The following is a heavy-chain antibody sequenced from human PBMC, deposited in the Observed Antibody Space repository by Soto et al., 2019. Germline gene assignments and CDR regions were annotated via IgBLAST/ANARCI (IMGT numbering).Heavy chain of an antibody. V-gene: IGHV3-21*01. CDR3: ARVSHSTPTKTDY. J-gene: IGHJ4*02. D-gene: IGHD6-13*01. Sequence: GGSLRLSCAASGFTFSSYSMNWVRQAPGKGLEWVSSISSSSSYIYYADSVKGRFTISRDNAKNSLYLQMNSLRAEDTAVYYCARVSHSTPTKTDYWGQGTLVTVSS. CDR1: GFTFSSYS. CDR2: ISSSSSYI.